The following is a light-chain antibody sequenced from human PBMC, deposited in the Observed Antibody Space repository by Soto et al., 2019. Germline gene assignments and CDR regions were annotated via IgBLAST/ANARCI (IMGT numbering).Light chain of an antibody. V-gene: IGKV3-15*01. CDR1: QSVSSN. CDR2: GAS. CDR3: QQYNTYPWT. Sequence: EIVMTQSPATLSVSPGERATLSCRASQSVSSNLAWYQQKPGQAPRFLIYGASTRATGIPARFSGSGSGTEFTLIISSLQSEDFAVYYCQQYNTYPWTFGQGTKVEIK. J-gene: IGKJ1*01.